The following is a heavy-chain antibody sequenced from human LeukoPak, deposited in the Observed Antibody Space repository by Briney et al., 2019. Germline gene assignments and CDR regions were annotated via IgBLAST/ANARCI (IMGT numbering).Heavy chain of an antibody. V-gene: IGHV4-59*01. D-gene: IGHD1-26*01. CDR1: GGSITTYY. CDR2: IFYSAST. J-gene: IGHJ4*02. Sequence: SETLSLTCTVSGGSITTYYWSWIRQPPGKGLEWIGYIFYSASTMYNPSLKSRLTISVDTPKNQFSLKLSSVTAADTAVYYCARGGWEPSHFDYWGQGALVTVSS. CDR3: ARGGWEPSHFDY.